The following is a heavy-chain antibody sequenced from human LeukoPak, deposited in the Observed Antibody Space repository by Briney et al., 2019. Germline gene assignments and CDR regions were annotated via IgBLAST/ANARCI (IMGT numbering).Heavy chain of an antibody. J-gene: IGHJ6*04. CDR1: GFTFSDYY. Sequence: GGSLRLSCAASGFTFSDYYMSWIRQAPGKGLEWVLYISSSGSTIYYADSVKGRFTISRDNAKNSLYLQMNSLRAEDTAVYYCARDPASVYGSGSSPPIWGKGTTVTVSS. V-gene: IGHV3-11*04. CDR3: ARDPASVYGSGSSPPI. CDR2: ISSSGSTI. D-gene: IGHD3-10*01.